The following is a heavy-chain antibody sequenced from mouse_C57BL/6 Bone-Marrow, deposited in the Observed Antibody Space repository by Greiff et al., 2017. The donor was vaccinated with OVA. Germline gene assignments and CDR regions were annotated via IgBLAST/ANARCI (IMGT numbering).Heavy chain of an antibody. CDR3: ASSLYYGYAFDY. Sequence: QVQLQQPGAELVKPGASVKLSCKASGYTFTSYWMQWVKQRPGQGLEWIGEIDPSDSYTNYNQKFKGKATLTVDTSSSTAYMQLSSLTSEDSAVYYCASSLYYGYAFDYWGQGTTLTVSS. CDR2: IDPSDSYT. CDR1: GYTFTSYW. D-gene: IGHD2-2*01. J-gene: IGHJ2*01. V-gene: IGHV1-50*01.